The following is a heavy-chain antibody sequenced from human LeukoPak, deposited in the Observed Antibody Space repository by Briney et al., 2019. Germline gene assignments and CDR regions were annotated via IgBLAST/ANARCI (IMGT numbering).Heavy chain of an antibody. J-gene: IGHJ4*02. CDR2: INSDGSST. D-gene: IGHD6-19*01. CDR1: GFTFSTYW. Sequence: GGSLRLSCAASGFTFSTYWMHWVRQAPRKGLVCVSRINSDGSSTTYADSVKGRFTISRDNAKNTLYLQMNSLRAEDTAVYYCARSSGWFSLHFDYWGQGTLVTVSS. CDR3: ARSSGWFSLHFDY. V-gene: IGHV3-74*01.